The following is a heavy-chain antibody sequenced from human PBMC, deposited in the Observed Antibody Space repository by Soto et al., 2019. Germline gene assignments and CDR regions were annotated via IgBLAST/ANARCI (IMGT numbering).Heavy chain of an antibody. J-gene: IGHJ5*02. CDR2: IYYSGST. Sequence: QLQLQESGPGLVKPSETLSLTCTVSGGSISSSSYYWGWIRQPPGKGLEWIGSIYYSGSTYYNPSLRSRVTISVDTSKNQFTLKLSSVTAADTAVYYCARSRPGWFDPWGQGTLVTVSS. V-gene: IGHV4-39*01. CDR1: GGSISSSSYY. CDR3: ARSRPGWFDP. D-gene: IGHD6-6*01.